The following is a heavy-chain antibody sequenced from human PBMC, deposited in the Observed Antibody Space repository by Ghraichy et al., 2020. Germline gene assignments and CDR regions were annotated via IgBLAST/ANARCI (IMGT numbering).Heavy chain of an antibody. V-gene: IGHV4-39*01. CDR1: GGSISSSSYY. Sequence: GSLRLSCTVSGGSISSSSYYWGWIRQPPGKGLEWIGSIYYSGSAYYNPSLKSRVTISVDTSKNQFSLKLSSVTAADTAVYYCARRPIVVVVAATPYWYFDLWGRGTLVTVSS. J-gene: IGHJ2*01. CDR3: ARRPIVVVVAATPYWYFDL. D-gene: IGHD2-15*01. CDR2: IYYSGSA.